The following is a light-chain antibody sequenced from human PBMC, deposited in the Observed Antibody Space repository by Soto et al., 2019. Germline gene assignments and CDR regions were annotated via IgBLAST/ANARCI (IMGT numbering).Light chain of an antibody. Sequence: DIQMTQSPSTLSASVGDRVTITCRASQSISTWLAWYQQKPGKAPKLLIYDVSILQSGVPSRFSGSGSGAEFTLTISSLQPDDFATYYCQHYNGIFGQGTKVEIK. CDR3: QHYNGI. J-gene: IGKJ2*01. V-gene: IGKV1-5*01. CDR1: QSISTW. CDR2: DVS.